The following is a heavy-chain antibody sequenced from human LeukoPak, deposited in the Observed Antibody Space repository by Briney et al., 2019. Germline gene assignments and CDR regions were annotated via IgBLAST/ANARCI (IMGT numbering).Heavy chain of an antibody. Sequence: GGSLRLSCAASGFTFSSYAMHWVRQAPGKGLEWVAVISYDGSNKYYADSVKGRFTISRDNSKNTLYLQMNSLRAEDTAVYYCARGQVTMVRGVPSPFDYWGQGTLVTVSS. V-gene: IGHV3-30-3*01. J-gene: IGHJ4*02. D-gene: IGHD3-10*01. CDR2: ISYDGSNK. CDR3: ARGQVTMVRGVPSPFDY. CDR1: GFTFSSYA.